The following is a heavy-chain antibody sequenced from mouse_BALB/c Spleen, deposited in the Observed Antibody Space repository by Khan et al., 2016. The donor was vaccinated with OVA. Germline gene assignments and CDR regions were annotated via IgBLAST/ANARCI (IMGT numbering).Heavy chain of an antibody. V-gene: IGHV1S137*01. CDR1: GYTFTDFT. J-gene: IGHJ3*01. CDR3: ARWGGGDRVLY. Sequence: QVQLKESGTELVRPGVSVKISCKGSGYTFTDFTMHWMKQSHAMSLEWIGVISTYYGDADYNQKFKGKATMTVDKSSNTAYMDLARLTSEDSAIYYCARWGGGDRVLYWGQGTLVTVSA. CDR2: ISTYYGDA.